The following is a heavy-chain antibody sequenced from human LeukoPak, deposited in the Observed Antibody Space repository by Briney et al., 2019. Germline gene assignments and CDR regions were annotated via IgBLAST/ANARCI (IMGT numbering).Heavy chain of an antibody. J-gene: IGHJ4*02. CDR1: GFTFSSYG. CDR2: VSYDGSNK. D-gene: IGHD5-18*01. V-gene: IGHV3-30*18. CDR3: AKDRGAEYSYGLDY. Sequence: PGGSLRLSCAASGFTFSSYGMHWVRQAPGKGLEWVAVVSYDGSNKYYADSVKGRFTISRDNSKNTLYLQMNSLRAEDTAVYYCAKDRGAEYSYGLDYWGQGTLVTVSS.